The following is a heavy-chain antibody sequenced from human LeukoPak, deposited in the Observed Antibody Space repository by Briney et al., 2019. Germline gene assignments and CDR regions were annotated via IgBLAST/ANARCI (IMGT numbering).Heavy chain of an antibody. CDR1: GFTFSIYA. CDR2: INNNGGTT. Sequence: GGSLRLSCSASGFTFSIYAMHWVRQAPGKGLEYLSGINNNGGTTNYADSVKGRFTISRDNSKNTLYLQMSSLRPEDTAVYYCVKTMVTFGGIIRADAFDIWGQGTMVTVSS. J-gene: IGHJ3*02. D-gene: IGHD3-16*01. CDR3: VKTMVTFGGIIRADAFDI. V-gene: IGHV3-64D*06.